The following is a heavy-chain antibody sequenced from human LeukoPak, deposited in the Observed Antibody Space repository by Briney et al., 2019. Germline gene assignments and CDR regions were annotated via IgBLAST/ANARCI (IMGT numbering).Heavy chain of an antibody. V-gene: IGHV3-15*01. D-gene: IGHD7-27*01. CDR2: IKSKSEGETT. Sequence: PGGSLRLSCAASGFTFSFTNAWMNWVRQAPGKGLEWVGHIKSKSEGETTDFAAPVKGRFTISRDDSKNTVYLQMNSLKTEDTAVYYCATPPGYWGSAPFDFWSQGTVVTVSS. CDR3: ATPPGYWGSAPFDF. CDR1: GFTFSFTNAW. J-gene: IGHJ4*02.